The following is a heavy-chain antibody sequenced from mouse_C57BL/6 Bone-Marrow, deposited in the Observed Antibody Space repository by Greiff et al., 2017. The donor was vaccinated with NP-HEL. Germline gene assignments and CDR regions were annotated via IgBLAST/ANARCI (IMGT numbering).Heavy chain of an antibody. Sequence: VKLVESGAELVKPGASVKISCKASGYAFSSYWMNWVKQRPGKGLEWIGQIYPGDGDTNYNGKFKGKATLTADKSSSTAYMQLSSLPSKDSAVYFCASSITTVVATDYFDYWGQGTTLTVSS. CDR1: GYAFSSYW. D-gene: IGHD1-1*01. CDR3: ASSITTVVATDYFDY. CDR2: IYPGDGDT. V-gene: IGHV1-80*01. J-gene: IGHJ2*01.